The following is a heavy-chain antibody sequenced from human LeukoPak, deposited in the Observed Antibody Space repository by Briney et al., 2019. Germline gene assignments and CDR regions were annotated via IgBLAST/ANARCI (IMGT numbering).Heavy chain of an antibody. D-gene: IGHD1-1*01. J-gene: IGHJ4*02. CDR2: IRGVDET. CDR1: GFTFTSHE. CDR3: AKANWVSNADAVW. V-gene: IGHV3-23*01. Sequence: GGSLRLSCAASGFTFTSHEMNWVRQAPGKGLEWVSSIRGVDETFYADSVKGRFTLSRDDSRNTVYLQLNNLRVEDTAIYYCAKANWVSNADAVWWGQGTQVTVSS.